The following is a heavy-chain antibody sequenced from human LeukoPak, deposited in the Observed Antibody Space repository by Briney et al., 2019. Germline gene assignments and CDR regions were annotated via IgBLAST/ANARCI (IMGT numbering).Heavy chain of an antibody. V-gene: IGHV4-39*01. J-gene: IGHJ5*02. CDR3: ARRSRGSSSLWFDP. CDR2: VYYTGST. CDR1: GDSISGSSYY. Sequence: SETLSLTCTVSGDSISGSSYYWAWIRQPPGKGLEWIGSVYYTGSTYYMSSLKSRVTISADTSKNLFSLKLNSMTAADTAVYYCARRSRGSSSLWFDPWGQGTLVTVSS. D-gene: IGHD6-6*01.